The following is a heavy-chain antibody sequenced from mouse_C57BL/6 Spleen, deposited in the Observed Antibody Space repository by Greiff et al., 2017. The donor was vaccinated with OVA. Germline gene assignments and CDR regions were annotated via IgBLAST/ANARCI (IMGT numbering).Heavy chain of an antibody. J-gene: IGHJ2*01. CDR2: ISYDGSN. D-gene: IGHD2-3*01. Sequence: DVKLQESGPGLVKPSQSLSLTCSVTGYSITSGYYWNWIRQFPGNKLEWMGYISYDGSNNYNPSLKNRISITRDTSKNQFFLKLNSVTTEDTATYYCAREGDGYSYYFDYWGQGTTLTVSS. CDR1: GYSITSGYY. V-gene: IGHV3-6*01. CDR3: AREGDGYSYYFDY.